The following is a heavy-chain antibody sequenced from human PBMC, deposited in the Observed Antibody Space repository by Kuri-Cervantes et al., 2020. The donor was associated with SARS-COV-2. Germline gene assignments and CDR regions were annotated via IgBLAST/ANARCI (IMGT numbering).Heavy chain of an antibody. V-gene: IGHV3-23*01. Sequence: LSLTCAAPGFTFSSYAMSWVRQAPGKGLEWVSAISGSGGSTYYADSVKGRFTISRDNSKNTLYLQMNSLRAEDTAVYYCAKELGRPNWFDPWGQGTLVTVSS. CDR1: GFTFSSYA. CDR2: ISGSGGST. CDR3: AKELGRPNWFDP. J-gene: IGHJ5*02.